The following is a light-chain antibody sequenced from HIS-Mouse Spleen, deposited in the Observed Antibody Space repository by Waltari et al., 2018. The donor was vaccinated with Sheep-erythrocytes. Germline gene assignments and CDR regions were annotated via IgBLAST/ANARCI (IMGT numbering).Light chain of an antibody. CDR3: CSYAGSSTLV. V-gene: IGLV2-23*01. J-gene: IGLJ3*02. Sequence: QSALTQPSSGSASPGHSMNTSCPGTRIDVGGYNIFAGYQQEPGKAPKLRIYEGSKRPSGVSNRFSGSKSGNTASLTISGLQDEDEADYYCCSYAGSSTLVFGGGTKLTVL. CDR1: RIDVGGYNI. CDR2: EGS.